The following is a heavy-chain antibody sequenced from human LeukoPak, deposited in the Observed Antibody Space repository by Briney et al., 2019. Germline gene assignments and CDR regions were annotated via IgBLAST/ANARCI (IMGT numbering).Heavy chain of an antibody. D-gene: IGHD3-3*01. CDR3: ARGAVSDYDFWSGYYQNSDYYYYYGMDV. CDR1: GYTFTSYD. CDR2: MDPSSGNT. V-gene: IGHV1-8*01. Sequence: GASVKVSCKASGYTFTSYDINWVRQATGQGLEWMGWMDPSSGNTGYAQKFQGRVTMTRNTSISTAYMELSSLRSEDTAVYYCARGAVSDYDFWSGYYQNSDYYYYYGMDVWGQGTTVTVSS. J-gene: IGHJ6*02.